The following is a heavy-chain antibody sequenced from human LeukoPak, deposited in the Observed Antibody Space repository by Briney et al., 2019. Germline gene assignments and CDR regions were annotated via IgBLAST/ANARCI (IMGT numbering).Heavy chain of an antibody. J-gene: IGHJ6*02. V-gene: IGHV4-34*01. CDR3: ARSPILTGYFYYYYGMDV. CDR1: GGSFSGYY. Sequence: SETLSLTCAVYGGSFSGYYWSWIRQPPGKGLEWIGGINHSGSTNYNPSLKSRVTISVDTSKNQFSLKLSSVTAADTAVYYCARSPILTGYFYYYYGMDVWGQGTTVTVSS. D-gene: IGHD3-9*01. CDR2: INHSGST.